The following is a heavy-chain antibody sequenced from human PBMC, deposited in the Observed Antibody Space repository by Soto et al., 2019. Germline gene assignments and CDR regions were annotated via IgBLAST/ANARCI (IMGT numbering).Heavy chain of an antibody. CDR2: ISYDGSNK. CDR1: GFTFSSYG. J-gene: IGHJ4*02. V-gene: IGHV3-30*18. CDR3: AKDASYEGTHRREFDY. D-gene: IGHD5-12*01. Sequence: GGSLRLSCAASGFTFSSYGMHWVRQAPGKGLERVAVISYDGSNKYYADYVKGRFTISRDNSKNKLYLQMNSLRAEDMAVYYCAKDASYEGTHRREFDYWGQGTLVTVSS.